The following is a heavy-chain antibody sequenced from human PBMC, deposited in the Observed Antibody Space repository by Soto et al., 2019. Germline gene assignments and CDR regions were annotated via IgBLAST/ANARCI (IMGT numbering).Heavy chain of an antibody. CDR2: IYYSGST. Sequence: QVQLQESGPGLVEPSQTLSLTCTVSGGSISSCGYCWSWIRQHPGKGLEWIGDIYYSGSTYYNPSCKSRGSISVDTPQNQLSLELSSVTAADTAVYYCARVSRRKYYDSSGYYNLRRQYFEYWGQGTLVTVSS. CDR1: GGSISSCGYC. J-gene: IGHJ4*02. D-gene: IGHD3-22*01. V-gene: IGHV4-31*03. CDR3: ARVSRRKYYDSSGYYNLRRQYFEY.